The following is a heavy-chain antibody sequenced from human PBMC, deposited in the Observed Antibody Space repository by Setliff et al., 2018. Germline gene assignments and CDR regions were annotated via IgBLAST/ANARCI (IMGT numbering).Heavy chain of an antibody. CDR1: GGSLSADYY. CDR3: ARQAGLRGYYGSNSLYYFDF. Sequence: SETLSLTCTVSGGSLSADYYWSWIRQPAGKGLEWIGHVHPDGSTNYKQSLEGRVTISVDTSKNQFSLGLTSVTAADTAVYYCARQAGLRGYYGSNSLYYFDFWGRGTLVTVSS. J-gene: IGHJ4*01. CDR2: VHPDGST. V-gene: IGHV4-4*08. D-gene: IGHD3-10*01.